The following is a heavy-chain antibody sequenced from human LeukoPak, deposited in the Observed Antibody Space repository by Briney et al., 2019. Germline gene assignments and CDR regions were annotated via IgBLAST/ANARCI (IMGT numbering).Heavy chain of an antibody. D-gene: IGHD6-13*01. CDR2: ISGSGGST. V-gene: IGHV3-23*01. CDR1: GFTFSSYA. CDR3: AKDRGSWYSTIRSSGNY. Sequence: GGSLRLSCAASGFTFSSYAMSWVRQAPGKGLEWVSAISGSGGSTYYADSVKGRFTISRHNSKNTLYLQMNSLRAEDTAVYYCAKDRGSWYSTIRSSGNYWGQGTLVTVSS. J-gene: IGHJ4*02.